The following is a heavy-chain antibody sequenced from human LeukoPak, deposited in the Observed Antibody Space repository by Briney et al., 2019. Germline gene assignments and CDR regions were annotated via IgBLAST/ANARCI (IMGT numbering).Heavy chain of an antibody. J-gene: IGHJ6*02. D-gene: IGHD2-21*02. CDR2: FDPEDGET. Sequence: ASVKVSCKVSGYTLTELSMHWVRQAPGKGLEWMGGFDPEDGETIYAQKFQGRVTMTRNTSISTAYMELSSLRSEDTAVYYCARGPSTSLVFGYYYYGMDVWGQGTTVTVSS. V-gene: IGHV1-24*01. CDR3: ARGPSTSLVFGYYYYGMDV. CDR1: GYTLTELS.